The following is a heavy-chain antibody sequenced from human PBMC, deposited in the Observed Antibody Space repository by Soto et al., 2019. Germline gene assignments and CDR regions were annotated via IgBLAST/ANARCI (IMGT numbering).Heavy chain of an antibody. Sequence: SETLSLTCSVSGDSINSDNYYWGWIRQPPGKGLEWIGSIYYRGNTYYNPSLKTRVTISLDKSKSQFSLKLNSVTAADSAVYFCARLEGFATNSDYYDYWGQGTLVTVSA. CDR3: ARLEGFATNSDYYDY. CDR1: GDSINSDNYY. CDR2: IYYRGNT. D-gene: IGHD3-3*01. J-gene: IGHJ4*02. V-gene: IGHV4-39*01.